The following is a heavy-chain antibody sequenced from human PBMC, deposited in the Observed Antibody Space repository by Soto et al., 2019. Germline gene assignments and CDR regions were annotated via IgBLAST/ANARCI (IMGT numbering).Heavy chain of an antibody. Sequence: KPSETLSLTCTVSGGSISSSSYYWGWIRQPPGKGLEWIGSIYYSGSTYYNPSLKSRVTISVDTSKNQFSLKLSSVTAADTAVYYCARRWRGSLNWYFDLWGRGTLVTVSS. J-gene: IGHJ2*01. CDR2: IYYSGST. V-gene: IGHV4-39*01. CDR1: GGSISSSSYY. CDR3: ARRWRGSLNWYFDL. D-gene: IGHD3-3*01.